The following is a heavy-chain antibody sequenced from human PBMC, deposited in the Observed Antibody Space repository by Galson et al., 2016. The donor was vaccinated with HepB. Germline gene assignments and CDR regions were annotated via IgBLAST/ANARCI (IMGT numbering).Heavy chain of an antibody. CDR2: VKHGGDT. CDR1: GVSFTNSY. J-gene: IGHJ1*01. V-gene: IGHV4-34*01. Sequence: SETLSLTCAVYGVSFTNSYWTWVRQPPGRGLEWIGEVKHGGDTKCNPSLKSRATVSVDTSKNQFSLKLTSVSAADTAVYYCASGMHEYFQHWGQGALVTVSS. CDR3: ASGMHEYFQH.